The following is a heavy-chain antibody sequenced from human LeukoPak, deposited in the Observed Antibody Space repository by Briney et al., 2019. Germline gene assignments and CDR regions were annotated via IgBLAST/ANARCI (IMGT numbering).Heavy chain of an antibody. CDR2: IYSGGGT. CDR1: GFSVGSKY. D-gene: IGHD3-10*01. J-gene: IGHJ2*01. CDR3: ARVEDHYHWYLDV. Sequence: PGGSLTLSCEGSGFSVGSKYMNWVRQAPGKGLEWVSIIYSGGGTYYDASVKGGFTVSRDSSKNTLYLHMNSLRVEDTAVYYCARVEDHYHWYLDVWGRGTLVTVSS. V-gene: IGHV3-53*01.